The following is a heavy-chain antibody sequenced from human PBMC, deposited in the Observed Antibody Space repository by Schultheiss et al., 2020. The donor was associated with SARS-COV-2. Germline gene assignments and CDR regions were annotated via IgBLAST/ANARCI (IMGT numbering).Heavy chain of an antibody. D-gene: IGHD3-3*01. Sequence: GGSLRLSCAASGFTFSSYEMNWVRQAPGKGLEWVSYISSSGSTIYYADSVKGRFTISRDNAKNSLYLQMNSLRAEDTAVYYCARVEGILRFLDAFDYWGQGALVTVAS. CDR2: ISSSGSTI. CDR3: ARVEGILRFLDAFDY. V-gene: IGHV3-48*03. J-gene: IGHJ4*02. CDR1: GFTFSSYE.